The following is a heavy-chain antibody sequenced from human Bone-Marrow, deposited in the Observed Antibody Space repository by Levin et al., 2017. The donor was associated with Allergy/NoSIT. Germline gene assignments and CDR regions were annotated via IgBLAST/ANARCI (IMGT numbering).Heavy chain of an antibody. Sequence: SGPTLVKPTQTLTLTCSFSGFSFTTSGVAVGWFRQPPGKPLEWLAVIYWDDDKRYSPSLKSRLTITKDTSKNQVVLTMTKMDPVDSGRYFCAHSPYLFGSGTYSPWFGHWGQGTLVTVSS. CDR3: AHSPYLFGSGTYSPWFGH. D-gene: IGHD3-10*01. CDR2: IYWDDDK. J-gene: IGHJ5*02. V-gene: IGHV2-5*02. CDR1: GFSFTTSGVA.